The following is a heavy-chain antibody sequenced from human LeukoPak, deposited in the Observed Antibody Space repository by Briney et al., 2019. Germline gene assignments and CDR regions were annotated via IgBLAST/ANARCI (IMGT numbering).Heavy chain of an antibody. CDR1: GFTFSSYA. J-gene: IGHJ4*02. D-gene: IGHD4-17*01. V-gene: IGHV3-30*04. CDR2: ISYDGSNK. Sequence: PGRSLRLSCAASGFTFSSYAMHWVRQAPGKGLEWVAVISYDGSNKYYADSVKGRFTISRDNSKNTLYLQMNSLRAEDTAVYYCARFLVYGDYGFVDYWGQGTLVTVSS. CDR3: ARFLVYGDYGFVDY.